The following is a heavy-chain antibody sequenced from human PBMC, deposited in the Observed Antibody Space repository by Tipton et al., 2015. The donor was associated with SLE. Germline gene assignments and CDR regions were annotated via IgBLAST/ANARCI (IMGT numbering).Heavy chain of an antibody. Sequence: TLSLTCTVSGGSIGPYYWHWIRQPPGKGLEWIGYIHYSGTTHDNPSLKSRVTISIDTSKNQFSLKLSSVTAADTAVYYCARGGTYIPGAFDYWGQGTLVTVSS. V-gene: IGHV4-59*12. D-gene: IGHD2-2*01. CDR2: IHYSGTT. CDR1: GGSIGPYY. J-gene: IGHJ4*02. CDR3: ARGGTYIPGAFDY.